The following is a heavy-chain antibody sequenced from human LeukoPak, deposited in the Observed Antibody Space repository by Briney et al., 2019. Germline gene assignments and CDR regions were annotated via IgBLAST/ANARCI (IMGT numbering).Heavy chain of an antibody. D-gene: IGHD3-3*01. J-gene: IGHJ4*02. Sequence: ASVKVSCTASGYTFTSYGISWVRQAPGQGLEWMGWISAYNGNTNYAQKLQGRVTMTTDTSTSTAYMELRSLRSDDTAVYYCAGGHKNYDFWSGYYPPDYWGQGTLVTVSS. CDR1: GYTFTSYG. V-gene: IGHV1-18*01. CDR2: ISAYNGNT. CDR3: AGGHKNYDFWSGYYPPDY.